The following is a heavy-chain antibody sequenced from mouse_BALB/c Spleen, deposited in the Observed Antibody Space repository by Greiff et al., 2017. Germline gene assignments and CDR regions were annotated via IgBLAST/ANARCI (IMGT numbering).Heavy chain of an antibody. D-gene: IGHD2-2*01. J-gene: IGHJ4*01. CDR1: GFTFSSYG. Sequence: DVKLVESGGGLVQPGGSLKLSCAASGFTFSSYGMSWVRQTPDKRLELVATINSNGGSTYYPDSVKGRFTISRDNAKNTLYLQMSSLKSEDTAMYYCARGLRRYAMDYWGQGTSVTVSS. CDR2: INSNGGST. V-gene: IGHV5-6-3*01. CDR3: ARGLRRYAMDY.